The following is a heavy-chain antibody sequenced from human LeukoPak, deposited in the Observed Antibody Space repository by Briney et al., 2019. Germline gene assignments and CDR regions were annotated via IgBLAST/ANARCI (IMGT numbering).Heavy chain of an antibody. CDR2: IRGSGGST. CDR3: ARDLDEDYYDSSGGAVFDY. V-gene: IGHV3-23*01. J-gene: IGHJ4*02. Sequence: GGSLRLSCAASGFTFSSYGMSWVRQAPGKGLEWVSAIRGSGGSTYYADSVKGRFTISRDNSKDTLYLQMNSLRAEDTAVYCCARDLDEDYYDSSGGAVFDYWGQGTLVTVSS. CDR1: GFTFSSYG. D-gene: IGHD3-22*01.